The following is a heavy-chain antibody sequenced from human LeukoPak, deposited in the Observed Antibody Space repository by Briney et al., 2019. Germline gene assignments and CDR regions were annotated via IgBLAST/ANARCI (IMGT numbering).Heavy chain of an antibody. J-gene: IGHJ4*02. V-gene: IGHV4-59*01. CDR2: IYYSGNT. D-gene: IGHD6-13*01. Sequence: PSETLSLTCTVSGDSISGYYWSGIRQPPGKGLEWIGYIYYSGNTNYNPSPKSRVTISVDTSNNQFSLKLSSVTAADTAVYYCARNFGSSWYYFDYWGQGTLVTVSS. CDR1: GDSISGYY. CDR3: ARNFGSSWYYFDY.